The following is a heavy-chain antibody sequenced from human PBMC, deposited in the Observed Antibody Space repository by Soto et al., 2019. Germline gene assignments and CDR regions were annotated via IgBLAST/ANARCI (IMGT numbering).Heavy chain of an antibody. CDR2: IIPIFGST. V-gene: IGHV1-69*01. J-gene: IGHJ6*02. Sequence: QVQLVQSGAEVKKPGSSVKVSCKASGGTFSSYALSWVRQAPGQGLEWMGGIIPIFGSTNYAQKFQGRVTITADEFTSTAYMELSSLRPEDTAVYYCARDRDRGVNYYYGMDVWGQGTTVTVSS. CDR1: GGTFSSYA. CDR3: ARDRDRGVNYYYGMDV. D-gene: IGHD3-3*01.